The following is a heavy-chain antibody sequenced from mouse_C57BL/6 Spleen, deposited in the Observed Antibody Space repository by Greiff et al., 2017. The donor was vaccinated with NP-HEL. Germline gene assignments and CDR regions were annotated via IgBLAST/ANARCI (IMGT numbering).Heavy chain of an antibody. CDR1: GYTFTDYN. CDR3: ASLRRPYYAMDY. CDR2: INPNNGGT. D-gene: IGHD2-12*01. V-gene: IGHV1-18*01. J-gene: IGHJ4*01. Sequence: VQLQQSGPELVKPGASVKIPCKASGYTFTDYNMDWVKQSHGKSLEWIGDINPNNGGTIYNQKFKGKATLTVDKSSSTAYMELRSLTSEDTAVYYCASLRRPYYAMDYWGQGTSVTVSS.